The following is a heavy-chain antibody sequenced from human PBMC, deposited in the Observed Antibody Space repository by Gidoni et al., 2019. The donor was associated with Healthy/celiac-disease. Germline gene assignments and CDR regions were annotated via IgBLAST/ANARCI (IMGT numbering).Heavy chain of an antibody. CDR1: GGSISSGGYY. J-gene: IGHJ4*02. CDR3: ARVLKIEYYYDSSGTQFDY. V-gene: IGHV4-31*03. Sequence: QVQLQESGPGLVKPSQTLSLTCTVSGGSISSGGYYWSWIRQHPGKGLEWIGYIYYSGSTYYNPSLKSRVTISVDTSKNQFSLKLSSVTAADTAVYYCARVLKIEYYYDSSGTQFDYWGQGTLVTVSS. D-gene: IGHD3-22*01. CDR2: IYYSGST.